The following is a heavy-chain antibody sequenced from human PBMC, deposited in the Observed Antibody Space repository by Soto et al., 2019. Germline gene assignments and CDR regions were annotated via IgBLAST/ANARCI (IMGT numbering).Heavy chain of an antibody. D-gene: IGHD6-19*01. Sequence: PSETLSLTCAVYGGSFSDYYWSWIRQPPGKGLEWIGEISHSGGTNYNPSLKSRVTISVDTSKNQFSLKLSSVTAADTAVYYCARQVGGWAPWYFDYWGQGTLVTVSS. CDR1: GGSFSDYY. J-gene: IGHJ4*02. CDR2: ISHSGGT. CDR3: ARQVGGWAPWYFDY. V-gene: IGHV4-34*01.